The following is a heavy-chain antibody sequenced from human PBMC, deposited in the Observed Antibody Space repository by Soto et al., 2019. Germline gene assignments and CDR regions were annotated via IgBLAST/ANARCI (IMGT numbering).Heavy chain of an antibody. J-gene: IGHJ4*02. D-gene: IGHD1-26*01. CDR2: MIGDGTSW. CDR1: GFNFRIYA. V-gene: IGHV3-23*01. CDR3: AKDLRPDGRYDLDY. Sequence: EVQLLESGGGLAQAGGSLRLSCAASGFNFRIYAMNWVRQAPGKGLEWVSVMIGDGTSWDYADSVRGRFTISRDNSKNTLYLQMNSLSVEDTVVYYCAKDLRPDGRYDLDYWGQGTLVTVSS.